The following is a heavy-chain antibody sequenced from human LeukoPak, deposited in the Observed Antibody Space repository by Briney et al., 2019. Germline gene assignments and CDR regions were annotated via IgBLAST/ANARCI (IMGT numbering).Heavy chain of an antibody. CDR3: ARDSKNSSSWYHFQH. J-gene: IGHJ1*01. D-gene: IGHD6-13*01. CDR1: GYTFTSYY. Sequence: SVKVSCKASGYTFTSYYMHWVRQAPGQGLEWMGGIIPIFGTANYARKFQGRVTITTDESTSTAYMELSSLRSEDTAVYYCARDSKNSSSWYHFQHWGQGTLVTVSS. CDR2: IIPIFGTA. V-gene: IGHV1-69*05.